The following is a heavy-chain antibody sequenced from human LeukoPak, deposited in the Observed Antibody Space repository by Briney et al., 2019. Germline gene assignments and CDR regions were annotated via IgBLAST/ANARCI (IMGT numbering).Heavy chain of an antibody. J-gene: IGHJ4*02. V-gene: IGHV4-38-2*02. CDR3: ARHKLLWFGELSNFDY. Sequence: PSETLSLTCTVSGYSISSGYYWGWIRQPPGKGLEWIGSIYHSGRTFYNPSLKSRVTISVDTSKNQLSLQMNSVTAADTAVYYCARHKLLWFGELSNFDYWGQGTLVTVSS. D-gene: IGHD3-10*01. CDR2: IYHSGRT. CDR1: GYSISSGYY.